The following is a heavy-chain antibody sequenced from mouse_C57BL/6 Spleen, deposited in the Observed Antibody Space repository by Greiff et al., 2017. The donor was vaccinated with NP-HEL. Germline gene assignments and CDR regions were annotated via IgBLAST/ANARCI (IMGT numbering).Heavy chain of an antibody. CDR3: ARLEGSSYGY. V-gene: IGHV1-82*01. CDR2: IYPGDGDT. Sequence: QVQLKESGPELVKPGASVKISCKASGYAFSSSWMNWVKQRPGKGLEWIGRIYPGDGDTNYNGKFKGKATLTADKSSSTAYMQLSSLTSEDSAVYFCARLEGSSYGYWGQGTTLTVSS. CDR1: GYAFSSSW. J-gene: IGHJ2*01. D-gene: IGHD1-1*01.